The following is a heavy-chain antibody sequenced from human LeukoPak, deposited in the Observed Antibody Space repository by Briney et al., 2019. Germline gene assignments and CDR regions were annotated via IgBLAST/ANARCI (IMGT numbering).Heavy chain of an antibody. D-gene: IGHD3-22*01. CDR2: FDPEDGET. CDR3: ATISSYYYDSSGTQFDY. Sequence: ASVKVSCKVSGYTLTELSMHWVRQAPGKGLEWMGGFDPEDGETIYVQKFQGRVTMTEDTSTDTAYMELSSLRSEDTAVYYCATISSYYYDSSGTQFDYWGQGTLVTVSS. V-gene: IGHV1-24*01. J-gene: IGHJ4*02. CDR1: GYTLTELS.